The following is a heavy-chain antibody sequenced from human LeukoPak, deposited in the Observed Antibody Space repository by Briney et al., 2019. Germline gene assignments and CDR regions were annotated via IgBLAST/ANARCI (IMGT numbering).Heavy chain of an antibody. J-gene: IGHJ6*02. CDR2: ISYDGSNK. V-gene: IGHV3-30-3*01. CDR1: GFTFSSYA. Sequence: GGSLRLSSAASGFTFSSYAMHWVRQAPGKGLEWVAVISYDGSNKYYADSVKGRFTISRDNSKNTLYLQMNSLRAEDTAVYYGARVDIVVVVAAPDVWGQGTTVTVSS. CDR3: ARVDIVVVVAAPDV. D-gene: IGHD2-15*01.